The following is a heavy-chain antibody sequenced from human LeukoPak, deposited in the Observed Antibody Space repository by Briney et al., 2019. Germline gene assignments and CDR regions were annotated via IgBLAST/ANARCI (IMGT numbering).Heavy chain of an antibody. D-gene: IGHD6-13*01. Sequence: KPSETLSLTCTVSGGSISSYSWIWVRQPPGKNLEWIGYIYSTGNANYNPSLKSRVTMSVDTFKYQFSLRLRSLTAAATAVYYCAREWYSRGIVDYWGQGTLVTVST. CDR2: IYSTGNA. J-gene: IGHJ4*02. CDR1: GGSISSYS. CDR3: AREWYSRGIVDY. V-gene: IGHV4-59*01.